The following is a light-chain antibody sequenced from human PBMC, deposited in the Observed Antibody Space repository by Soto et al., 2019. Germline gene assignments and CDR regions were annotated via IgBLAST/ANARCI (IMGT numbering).Light chain of an antibody. CDR1: SGDVGFYDF. Sequence: QSALTQPASMSGSPGQSITISCTGTSGDVGFYDFVSWYQQHPGKVPRLIIYGVTKRPSGVSHRFSGSKSGNTASLTISGLQVEDEAAYSCASYTGSXTYLFGGGTQX. V-gene: IGLV2-14*03. CDR3: ASYTGSXTYL. J-gene: IGLJ3*02. CDR2: GVT.